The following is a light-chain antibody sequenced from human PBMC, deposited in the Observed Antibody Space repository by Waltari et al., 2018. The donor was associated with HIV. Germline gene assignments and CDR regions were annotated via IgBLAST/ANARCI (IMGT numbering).Light chain of an antibody. CDR3: AAWDGTLNVWV. CDR1: SSNIGKNA. CDR2: YDD. Sequence: SVLTQQPSVSAATRQRVTISCSGSSSNIGKNAVNWYQQIPGTVPRLLIYYDDLVPAGVSVRLSGSTSGTSAPHATCGLQSEDVADYSCAAWDGTLNVWVFGGGTKLTVL. J-gene: IGLJ3*02. V-gene: IGLV1-36*01.